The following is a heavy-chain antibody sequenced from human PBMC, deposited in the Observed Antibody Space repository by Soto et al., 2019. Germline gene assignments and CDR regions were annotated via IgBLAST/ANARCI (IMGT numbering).Heavy chain of an antibody. J-gene: IGHJ3*02. CDR2: ISSSSSYI. CDR3: ARSNSYYYDSSGYYYGDAFDI. V-gene: IGHV3-21*01. CDR1: GFTFSSYS. Sequence: RLSCAASGFTFSSYSMNWVRQAPGKGLEWVSSISSSSSYIYYADSVKGRFTISRDNAKNSLYLQMNSLRAEDTAVYYCARSNSYYYDSSGYYYGDAFDIWGQGTMVTVSS. D-gene: IGHD3-22*01.